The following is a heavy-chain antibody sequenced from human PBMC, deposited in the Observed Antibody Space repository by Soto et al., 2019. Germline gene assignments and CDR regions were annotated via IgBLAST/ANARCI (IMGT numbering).Heavy chain of an antibody. CDR1: GYSFTSYW. D-gene: IGHD6-13*01. J-gene: IGHJ3*02. CDR2: IYPGDSDT. CDR3: ARHEAAGYSFVDI. V-gene: IGHV5-51*01. Sequence: GESLKISCKGSGYSFTSYWIGWVRQMPGKGLEWMGIIYPGDSDTRYSPSFQGQVTISAAKSISTAYLQWSSLKASDTDMYYCARHEAAGYSFVDIWGQGTMVTVSS.